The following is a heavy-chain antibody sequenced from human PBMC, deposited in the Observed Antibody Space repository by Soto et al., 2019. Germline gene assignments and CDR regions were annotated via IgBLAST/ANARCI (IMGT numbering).Heavy chain of an antibody. V-gene: IGHV4-59*08. CDR2: IYYSGST. CDR1: GGSMISYY. J-gene: IGHJ5*02. D-gene: IGHD1-26*01. CDR3: ATQEVGGSYVYKFDP. Sequence: SETLSLTWTVFGGSMISYYWSWIRQPPGRGLEWIGCIYYSGSTNYNPSLKSRVTISVDTSKNQFSLKLSSVTAADTAVYYCATQEVGGSYVYKFDPWGQGTLVTVSS.